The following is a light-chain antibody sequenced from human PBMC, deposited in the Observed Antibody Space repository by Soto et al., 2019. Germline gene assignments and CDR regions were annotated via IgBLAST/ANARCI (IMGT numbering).Light chain of an antibody. J-gene: IGLJ1*01. V-gene: IGLV2-23*03. CDR2: EGS. CDR3: CSYAGSSTFVV. CDR1: SSDVGSYNL. Sequence: QSVLTQPASVSGSPGQSITISCTGTSSDVGSYNLVSWYQQHPGKAPKLMIYEGSKRPSGVSNRFSGSKSGNMASLTISGLXAEDEADYYCCSYAGSSTFVVFGTGTKVTVL.